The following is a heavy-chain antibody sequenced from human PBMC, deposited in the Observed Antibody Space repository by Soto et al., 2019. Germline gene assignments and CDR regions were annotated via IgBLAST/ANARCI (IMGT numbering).Heavy chain of an antibody. CDR2: MNPNSGNT. Sequence: ASVQVSCKASGYTFTSYDINWVRQATGQGLEWMGWMNPNSGNTGYAQKFQGRVTMTRNTSISTAYMELSSLRSEDTAVYYCARGLSSIAARTDYYYYMDVWGKGTTVTVSS. D-gene: IGHD6-6*01. V-gene: IGHV1-8*01. CDR3: ARGLSSIAARTDYYYYMDV. CDR1: GYTFTSYD. J-gene: IGHJ6*03.